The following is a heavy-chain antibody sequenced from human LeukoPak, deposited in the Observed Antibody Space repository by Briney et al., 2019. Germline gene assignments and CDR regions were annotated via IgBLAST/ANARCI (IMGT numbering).Heavy chain of an antibody. Sequence: GGSLRLSCAASGFTFSAFAMSWVRQAPGKGLEWVSTISASDGRTYYGDSVKGRFTISRDNSKNTLFLQMNSLRAEDTAVYYCANRLSSLRTFDSWGQGILVTASS. CDR2: ISASDGRT. CDR3: ANRLSSLRTFDS. CDR1: GFTFSAFA. V-gene: IGHV3-23*02. D-gene: IGHD3-10*01. J-gene: IGHJ4*02.